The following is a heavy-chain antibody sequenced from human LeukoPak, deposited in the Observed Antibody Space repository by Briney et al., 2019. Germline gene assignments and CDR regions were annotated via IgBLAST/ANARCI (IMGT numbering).Heavy chain of an antibody. J-gene: IGHJ6*02. V-gene: IGHV4-59*08. D-gene: IGHD1-26*01. CDR2: IFYSGDT. CDR1: GGSIKTFL. Sequence: SETLSLTCTVSGGSIKTFLWSWVRQPPGKGLEWIGYIFYSGDTNYNPSLKSRVTISLDTAEKQLSLKLTSVTAADTAVYYCARLVVGTTPYYLYYHGMDVWGQGTTVTVSS. CDR3: ARLVVGTTPYYLYYHGMDV.